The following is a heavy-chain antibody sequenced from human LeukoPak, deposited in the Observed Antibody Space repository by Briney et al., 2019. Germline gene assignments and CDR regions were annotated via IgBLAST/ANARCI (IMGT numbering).Heavy chain of an antibody. CDR1: GYTFTSYG. CDR2: MNPNSGNT. V-gene: IGHV1-8*03. J-gene: IGHJ4*02. Sequence: ASVKVSCKASGYTFTSYGISWVRQAPGQGLEWMGWMNPNSGNTGYAQKFQGRVTITRNTSISTAYMELSSLRSEDTAVYYCARDQAIVGATTTDYWGQGTLVTVSS. D-gene: IGHD1-26*01. CDR3: ARDQAIVGATTTDY.